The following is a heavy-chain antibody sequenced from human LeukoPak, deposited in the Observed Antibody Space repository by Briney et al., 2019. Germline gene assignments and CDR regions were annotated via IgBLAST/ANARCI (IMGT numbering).Heavy chain of an antibody. Sequence: GGSLRLSCAASGFTFTTYWMSWIRQAPGKGLEWVDNINQDGTDKYYVDSVKGRFTFSRDNAQNSLYLQMSSLRVEGTAVYYCVTYSTGLYKGLEFWGQGTQVTVSS. CDR2: INQDGTDK. D-gene: IGHD2-8*02. CDR3: VTYSTGLYKGLEF. V-gene: IGHV3-7*03. J-gene: IGHJ4*02. CDR1: GFTFTTYW.